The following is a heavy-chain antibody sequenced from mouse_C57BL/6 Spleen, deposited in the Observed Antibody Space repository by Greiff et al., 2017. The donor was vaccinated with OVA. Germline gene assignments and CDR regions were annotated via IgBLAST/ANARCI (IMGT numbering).Heavy chain of an antibody. V-gene: IGHV1-80*01. J-gene: IGHJ4*01. Sequence: QVQLQQSGAELVKPGASVKISCKASGYAFSSYWMNWVKQRPGKGLEWIGQIYPGDGDTNYNGKFKGKATLTADKSSSTAYMQLSSLTSEDSAVYFGARKDTTVVAEGAMDYWGQGTSVTVSS. CDR1: GYAFSSYW. CDR3: ARKDTTVVAEGAMDY. D-gene: IGHD1-1*01. CDR2: IYPGDGDT.